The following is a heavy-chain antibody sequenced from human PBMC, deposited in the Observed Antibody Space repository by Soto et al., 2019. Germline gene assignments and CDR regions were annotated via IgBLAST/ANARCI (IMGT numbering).Heavy chain of an antibody. V-gene: IGHV3-23*01. CDR2: ISGSGGST. Sequence: GGSLRLSCASSVCTFSSYAMSWVRHSPGKWLEWVSAISGSGGSTYYADSVKGRFTIYRDNSKNTLYLQMNSLRAEDTAVYYCAKHLARTGRSDYLGPGTLITVS. CDR3: AKHLARTGRSDY. J-gene: IGHJ4*02. D-gene: IGHD3-3*02. CDR1: VCTFSSYA.